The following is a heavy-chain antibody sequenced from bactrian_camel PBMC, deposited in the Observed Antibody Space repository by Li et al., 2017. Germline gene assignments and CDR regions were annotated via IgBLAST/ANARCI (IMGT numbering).Heavy chain of an antibody. Sequence: QVQLVESGGASVQAGGSLNLSCAISEPTHSSYCMAWFRQAPGKEREGVARFDVDGVSGGRIQYADSVKGRFTISRDNAKNTLYLEMNNLKPEDTAMYYCAARDTIGPVGPDWRARWVYNYWGQGTQVTVS. CDR2: FDVDGVSGGRI. CDR1: EPTHSSYC. D-gene: IGHD1*01. CDR3: AARDTIGPVGPDWRARWVYNY. V-gene: IGHV3S1*01. J-gene: IGHJ4*01.